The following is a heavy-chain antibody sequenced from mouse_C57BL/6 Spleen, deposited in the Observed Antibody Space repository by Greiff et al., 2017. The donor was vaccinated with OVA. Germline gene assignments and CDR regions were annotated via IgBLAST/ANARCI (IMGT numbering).Heavy chain of an antibody. V-gene: IGHV5-6*01. J-gene: IGHJ2*01. CDR1: GFTFSSYG. Sequence: EVKLVESGGDLVKPGGSLKLSCAASGFTFSSYGMSWVRQTPDKRLEWVATISSGGSYTYYPDSVKGRFTISRDNAKNTLYLQMSSLKSEDTAMYYCAGTTVGGGAFDYWGQGTTLTVSS. CDR3: AGTTVGGGAFDY. CDR2: ISSGGSYT. D-gene: IGHD1-1*01.